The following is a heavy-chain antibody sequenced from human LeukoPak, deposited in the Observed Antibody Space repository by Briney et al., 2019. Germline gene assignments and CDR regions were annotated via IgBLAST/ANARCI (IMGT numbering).Heavy chain of an antibody. V-gene: IGHV1-69*05. CDR2: IIPIFGTA. J-gene: IGHJ6*03. Sequence: GASVKVSCKASGGTFSSYAISWVRQAPGQGLEWMGRIIPIFGTANYAQKFQGRVTITTDESTSTAYMELSSLRSEDTAVYYCARGLFSYDILTGYYYYYYMDVWGKGTTVTVSS. D-gene: IGHD3-9*01. CDR1: GGTFSSYA. CDR3: ARGLFSYDILTGYYYYYYMDV.